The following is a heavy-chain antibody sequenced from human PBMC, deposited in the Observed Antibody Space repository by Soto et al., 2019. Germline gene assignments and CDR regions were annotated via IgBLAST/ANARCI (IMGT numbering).Heavy chain of an antibody. Sequence: GGSLRLACAASGFTFSSYEMNWVRQDPRKGLEWISYNSSSGSNTYYADAVKGRFTISRDNAKNSLYRQMNSLRAEDTAVYYCARDSSGWRRFDYWGQGTLVTVSS. V-gene: IGHV3-48*03. D-gene: IGHD6-19*01. CDR2: NSSSGSNT. J-gene: IGHJ4*02. CDR3: ARDSSGWRRFDY. CDR1: GFTFSSYE.